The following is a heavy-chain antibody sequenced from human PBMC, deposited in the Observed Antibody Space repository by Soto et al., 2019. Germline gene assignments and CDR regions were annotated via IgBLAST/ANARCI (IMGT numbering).Heavy chain of an antibody. D-gene: IGHD3-22*01. CDR3: ASRSDYYDSSGYPTRSGDAFDI. Sequence: GASVKVSCKASGYTLTSYGISWVRQAPGQGLEWMGWISAYNGNTNYAQKLQGRVTMTTDTSTSTAYMELRSLRSDDTAVYYCASRSDYYDSSGYPTRSGDAFDIWGQGTMVTVSS. CDR1: GYTLTSYG. V-gene: IGHV1-18*01. J-gene: IGHJ3*02. CDR2: ISAYNGNT.